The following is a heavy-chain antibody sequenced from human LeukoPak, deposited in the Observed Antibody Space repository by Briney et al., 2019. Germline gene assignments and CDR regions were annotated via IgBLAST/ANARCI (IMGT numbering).Heavy chain of an antibody. CDR1: GGSISSGGYY. D-gene: IGHD3-9*01. Sequence: SETLSLTCTVSGGSISSGGYYWSWIRQHPGKGLEWIGYIYYSGSTNYNPSLKSRVTISVDTSKNQFSLKLTSVTAADTAVYYCARGVLTGPIYAFDIWGQGTMVTVSS. CDR3: ARGVLTGPIYAFDI. CDR2: IYYSGST. V-gene: IGHV4-61*08. J-gene: IGHJ3*02.